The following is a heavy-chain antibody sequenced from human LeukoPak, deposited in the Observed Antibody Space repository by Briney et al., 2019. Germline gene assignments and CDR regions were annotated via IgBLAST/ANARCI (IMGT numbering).Heavy chain of an antibody. CDR2: IRSKAYGGTT. D-gene: IGHD4-17*01. J-gene: IGHJ4*02. CDR3: TREHHDYGDYYPYFGY. Sequence: PGRSLRLSCTASGFTFGDYAMSWVRQAPGKGLEWVGFIRSKAYGGTTEYAASVKGRFTISRDDSKSIAYLQMNSLKTEDTAVYYCTREHHDYGDYYPYFGYWGQGTLVTVSS. CDR1: GFTFGDYA. V-gene: IGHV3-49*04.